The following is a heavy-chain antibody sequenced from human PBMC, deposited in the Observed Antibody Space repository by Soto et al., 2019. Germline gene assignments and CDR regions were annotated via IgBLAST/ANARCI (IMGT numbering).Heavy chain of an antibody. CDR3: ARDNGYFRH. CDR2: IWYDGSDK. J-gene: IGHJ1*01. V-gene: IGHV3-33*01. Sequence: PGGSLRLSCAASGFTFSSYGMHWVRQAPGKGLEWVAVIWYDGSDKYYVDSVKGRFTISRDNAKNSLYLQMNSLRAEDTAVYYCARDNGYFRHWGQGTLVTVSS. CDR1: GFTFSSYG.